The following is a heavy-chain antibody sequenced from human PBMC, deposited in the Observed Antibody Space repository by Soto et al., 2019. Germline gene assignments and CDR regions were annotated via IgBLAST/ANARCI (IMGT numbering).Heavy chain of an antibody. D-gene: IGHD6-6*01. Sequence: EVQLLESGGGLVQPGGSLRLSCAASGFSFSTNAMSWVRQAPGKGLEWVSGISASGGNTYYADSVEGRFTISRDNSKNTLYLQMNSLRAGDTAVYYCAKDFYSTSYSTSSFSAFDFWGQGTVVTVSS. J-gene: IGHJ3*01. V-gene: IGHV3-23*01. CDR1: GFSFSTNA. CDR3: AKDFYSTSYSTSSFSAFDF. CDR2: ISASGGNT.